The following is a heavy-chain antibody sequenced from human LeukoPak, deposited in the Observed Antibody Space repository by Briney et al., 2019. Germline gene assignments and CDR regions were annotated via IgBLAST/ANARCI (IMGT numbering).Heavy chain of an antibody. CDR1: GGSFSGYY. Sequence: PSETLSLTCAVYGGSFSGYYWSWIRQPPGKGLEWIGEINHSGSTNYNPSLKSRVTISVDTSKNQFSLKLSSVTAADTAVYYCAREGSGWRTDAFDIWGQGTMATVSS. V-gene: IGHV4-34*01. CDR2: INHSGST. D-gene: IGHD6-19*01. CDR3: AREGSGWRTDAFDI. J-gene: IGHJ3*02.